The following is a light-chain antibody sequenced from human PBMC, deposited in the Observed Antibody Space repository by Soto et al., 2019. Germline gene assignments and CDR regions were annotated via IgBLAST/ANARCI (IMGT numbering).Light chain of an antibody. V-gene: IGLV2-11*01. CDR2: DVS. J-gene: IGLJ1*01. CDR3: CSYAGSHYV. CDR1: SSDVGGYNY. Sequence: QSALTQPRSVSGSHGQSVTISCTGTSSDVGGYNYVSWYQQHPGKAPKLMIYDVSKRPSGVPDRFSGSKSGNTASLTISGLQAEDEADYYCCSYAGSHYVFGTGTKLTVL.